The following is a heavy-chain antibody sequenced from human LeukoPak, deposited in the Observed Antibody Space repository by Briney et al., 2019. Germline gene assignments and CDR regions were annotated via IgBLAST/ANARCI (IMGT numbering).Heavy chain of an antibody. CDR2: IKQDGSEI. J-gene: IGHJ3*02. CDR1: GFTFSSNW. Sequence: PGGSLRLSCAASGFTFSSNWMSWVRQAPGKGLEWVANIKQDGSEIYYVDSVKGRFTISRDNSKNTLYLQMNSLRAEDTAVYYCAKDYASQWAFDIWGQGTMVTVSS. V-gene: IGHV3-7*01. CDR3: AKDYASQWAFDI. D-gene: IGHD3-16*01.